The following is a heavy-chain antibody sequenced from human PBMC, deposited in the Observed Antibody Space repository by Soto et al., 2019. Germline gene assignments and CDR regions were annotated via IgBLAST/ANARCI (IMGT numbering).Heavy chain of an antibody. CDR2: IYYSGST. Sequence: SETLSLTCTVSGGSISSYYWSWIRQPPGKGLEWIGYIYYSGSTNYNPSLKSRVTISVDTSKNQFSLKLSSVTAADTAVYYCAASVNYGSGSYYSKPYDYWGQGTLVTVSS. J-gene: IGHJ4*02. D-gene: IGHD3-10*01. CDR1: GGSISSYY. CDR3: AASVNYGSGSYYSKPYDY. V-gene: IGHV4-59*08.